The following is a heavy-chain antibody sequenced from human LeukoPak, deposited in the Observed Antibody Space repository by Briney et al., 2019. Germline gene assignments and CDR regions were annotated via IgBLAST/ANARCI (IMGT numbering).Heavy chain of an antibody. CDR3: ASGLTYCGGDCSPA. CDR1: GFSVSSNY. V-gene: IGHV3-53*01. D-gene: IGHD2-21*02. J-gene: IGHJ5*02. Sequence: GGSLRLSCAASGFSVSSNYMSWVRQAPGKGLEWVSVIHSGGSTYYADSVKGRFTISRDNSKNTLYLQMNSLRAEDTAVYYCASGLTYCGGDCSPAWGRGTLVTVSS. CDR2: IHSGGST.